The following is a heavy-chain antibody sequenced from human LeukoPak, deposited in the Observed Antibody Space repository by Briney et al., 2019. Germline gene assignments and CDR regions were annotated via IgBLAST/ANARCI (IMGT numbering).Heavy chain of an antibody. CDR3: ARDSGGSFDY. D-gene: IGHD2-15*01. CDR1: RGSISSSRYY. CDR2: FYYSGST. J-gene: IGHJ4*02. Sequence: PSETLSVTCIVSRGSISSSRYYWGWLRQPPGTGLEWLVSFYYSGSTHYNPSLKSRLNISVDTSKNQFSLKLSPVTAADTAVYYCARDSGGSFDYWGQGTLVTVSS. V-gene: IGHV4-39*02.